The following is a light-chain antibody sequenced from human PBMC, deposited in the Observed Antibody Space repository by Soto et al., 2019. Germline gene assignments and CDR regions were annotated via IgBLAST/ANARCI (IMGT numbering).Light chain of an antibody. Sequence: EIVLTQSPGTLSLSPGERATLSCRASQSVSSSYLAWYQQKPGQPPRLLIYGASTRATGIPDRLSGRGSGTDFTLTISRLEPEDFAVYYCQQYGSSPYTFGQGTKLEIK. J-gene: IGKJ2*01. CDR1: QSVSSSY. CDR3: QQYGSSPYT. V-gene: IGKV3-20*01. CDR2: GAS.